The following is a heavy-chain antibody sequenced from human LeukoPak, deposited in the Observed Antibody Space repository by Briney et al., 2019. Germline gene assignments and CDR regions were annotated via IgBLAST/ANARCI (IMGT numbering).Heavy chain of an antibody. CDR1: GYSFTSCW. Sequence: GESLKISCKGSGYSFTSCWIGWVRQMPGKGLEWMGIIYPGDSDTRYSPSFQGQVTISVDKSISTAYLQWSSLKASDTAMYYCARTPPYCGGDCYFKYYFDYWGQGTLVTVSS. J-gene: IGHJ4*02. D-gene: IGHD2-21*01. CDR3: ARTPPYCGGDCYFKYYFDY. CDR2: IYPGDSDT. V-gene: IGHV5-51*01.